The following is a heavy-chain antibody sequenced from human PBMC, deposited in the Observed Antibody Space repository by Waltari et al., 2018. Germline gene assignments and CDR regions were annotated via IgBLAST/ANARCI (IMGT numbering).Heavy chain of an antibody. CDR3: AKDFPEVATITDEGYFDY. J-gene: IGHJ4*02. Sequence: QVQLVESGGGVVQPGGSLRLSCAASGFTFSSYGMHWVRQAPGKGLEWVAFIRYDGSNKYYADSVKGRFTISRDNSKNTLYLQMNSLRAEDTAVYYCAKDFPEVATITDEGYFDYWGQGTLVTVSS. CDR1: GFTFSSYG. V-gene: IGHV3-30*02. D-gene: IGHD5-12*01. CDR2: IRYDGSNK.